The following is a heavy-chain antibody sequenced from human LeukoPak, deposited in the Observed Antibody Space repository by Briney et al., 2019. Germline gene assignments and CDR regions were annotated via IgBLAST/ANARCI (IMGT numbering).Heavy chain of an antibody. Sequence: PSETLSLTCAVYGESFSDFCWSWIRQPPGKGLEWIGEINHSGSTNYNPSLKSRVTISVDTSKSQFSLRLSSVTAADTAVYYCAMTRWSLDYWGQGTLVTVSS. CDR3: AMTRWSLDY. J-gene: IGHJ4*02. D-gene: IGHD6-13*01. CDR1: GESFSDFC. V-gene: IGHV4-34*01. CDR2: INHSGST.